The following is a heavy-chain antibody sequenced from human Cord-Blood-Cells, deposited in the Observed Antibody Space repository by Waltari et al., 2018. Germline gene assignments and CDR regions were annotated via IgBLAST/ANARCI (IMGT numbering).Heavy chain of an antibody. CDR1: GGTFSSYA. CDR3: ASRYCSSTSCPDAFDI. J-gene: IGHJ3*02. V-gene: IGHV1-69*06. D-gene: IGHD2-2*01. CDR2: IIRFFGTA. Sequence: QVQLVQSGAEVKKPGSSVKVSCKASGGTFSSYAISWVRQAPGQGLGWMGWIIRFFGTANKAQKFQSKGTITEEKSTSTAYMELSSLGSGDTGVYYGASRYCSSTSCPDAFDIWGQGTMVTVSS.